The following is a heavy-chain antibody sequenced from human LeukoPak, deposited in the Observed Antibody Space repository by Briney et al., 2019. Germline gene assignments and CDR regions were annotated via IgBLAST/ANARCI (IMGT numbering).Heavy chain of an antibody. V-gene: IGHV1-18*01. CDR2: ISAYNGNT. CDR1: GYTFTSYG. D-gene: IGHD6-6*01. CDR3: ARVAAARPPYYYYYMDV. J-gene: IGHJ6*03. Sequence: ASVKVSCKASGYTFTSYGISWVRQAPGQGLEWMGWISAYNGNTNYAQKLQGRVTMTTYTSTSTAYMELRSLRSDDTAVYYCARVAAARPPYYYYYMDVWGKGTTVTVSS.